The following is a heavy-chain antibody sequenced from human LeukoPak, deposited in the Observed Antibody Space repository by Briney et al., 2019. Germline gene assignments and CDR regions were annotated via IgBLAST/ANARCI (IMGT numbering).Heavy chain of an antibody. CDR1: GGSFSGYY. J-gene: IGHJ6*03. Sequence: SETLSLTCAVYGGSFSGYYWSWIRQPPGKGLEWIGETNHSGSTNYNPSLKSRVTISVDTSKNQFSLKLSSVTAADTAVYYCARVSGYSYGWSYYYYMDVWGKGTTVTVSS. CDR2: TNHSGST. CDR3: ARVSGYSYGWSYYYYMDV. D-gene: IGHD5-18*01. V-gene: IGHV4-34*01.